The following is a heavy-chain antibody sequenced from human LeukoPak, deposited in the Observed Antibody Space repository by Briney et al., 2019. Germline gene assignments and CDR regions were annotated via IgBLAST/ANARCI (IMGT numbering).Heavy chain of an antibody. CDR1: GYTFTDYY. CDR3: ARAPPNSGSYYRLHSWFDP. Sequence: GASVKVSCKASGYTFTDYYMHWVRQAPGQGLEWMGRINPNSGGTNYAQKFQGRVTMTGDTSISTAYMELSSLRSDDTAFYYCARAPPNSGSYYRLHSWFDPWGQGALVTVSS. D-gene: IGHD3-10*01. J-gene: IGHJ5*02. V-gene: IGHV1-2*06. CDR2: INPNSGGT.